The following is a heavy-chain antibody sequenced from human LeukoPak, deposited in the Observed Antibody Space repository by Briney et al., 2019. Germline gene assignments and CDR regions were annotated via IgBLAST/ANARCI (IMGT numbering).Heavy chain of an antibody. V-gene: IGHV4-59*01. CDR1: GGFISSYY. J-gene: IGHJ4*02. CDR3: ARSSDSSGYYVDY. D-gene: IGHD3-22*01. CDR2: IYYSGST. Sequence: SETLSLTCTVSGGFISSYYWSWIRQPPGKGLEWIGYIYYSGSTNYNPSLKSRVTISVDTSKNQFSLKLSSVTAADTAVYYCARSSDSSGYYVDYWGQGTLVTVSS.